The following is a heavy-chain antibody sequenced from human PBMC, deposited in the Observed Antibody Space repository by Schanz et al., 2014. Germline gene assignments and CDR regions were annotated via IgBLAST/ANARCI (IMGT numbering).Heavy chain of an antibody. V-gene: IGHV1-46*01. D-gene: IGHD2-8*02. CDR1: GYNITSND. J-gene: IGHJ3*01. CDR2: INLSGGST. Sequence: QVHLVQSGAEVKKPGASVKVSCKASGYNITSNDVTWVRQATGQGLEWMGIINLSGGSTNNAQKFQGRLTMTVDTATSTVYMELSNLRSDDTAMYYCATMWGYCTATACQILEDLDVWGQGTMVTVSS. CDR3: ATMWGYCTATACQILEDLDV.